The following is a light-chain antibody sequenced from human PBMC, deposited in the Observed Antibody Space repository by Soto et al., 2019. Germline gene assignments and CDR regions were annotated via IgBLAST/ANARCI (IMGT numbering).Light chain of an antibody. CDR3: HQSYRAPHT. CDR2: TAS. J-gene: IGKJ2*01. CDR1: QSINNY. V-gene: IGKV1-39*01. Sequence: DIQVTQSPSSLSASVGDRVTITCRASQSINNYLHWYQQKPGKAPKLLIYTASSLESGVPSRFSGSGSGTDFTLTISSLQPEDFASYFCHQSYRAPHTFGQGTKVDIK.